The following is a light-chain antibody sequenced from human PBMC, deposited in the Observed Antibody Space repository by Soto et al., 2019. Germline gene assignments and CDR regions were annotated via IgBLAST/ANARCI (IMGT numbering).Light chain of an antibody. Sequence: QSALTQPASVSGSPGQSITISCTRTSSDVGGYNYVSWYQQHPGKAPKLMIYDVSNRPSGVSNRFSGSKSGNTASLTISGLQAEDEADYYCSSYTSSSTHDVFGTGTKLTVL. CDR2: DVS. CDR3: SSYTSSSTHDV. J-gene: IGLJ1*01. CDR1: SSDVGGYNY. V-gene: IGLV2-14*01.